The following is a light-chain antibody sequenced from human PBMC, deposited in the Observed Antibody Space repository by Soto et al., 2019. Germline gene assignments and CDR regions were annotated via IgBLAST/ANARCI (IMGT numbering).Light chain of an antibody. CDR2: AAS. CDR3: LQDYNYPWT. V-gene: IGKV1-6*01. J-gene: IGKJ1*01. CDR1: QGIRND. Sequence: AIQMTQSPSSLSASVGDTVTITFRAIQGIRNDLGWYQQKPGKAPKLLIYAASSLQSGVPSRFSGSGSGTDFTLTISSLQPEDFATYYCLQDYNYPWTFGQGTQVDIK.